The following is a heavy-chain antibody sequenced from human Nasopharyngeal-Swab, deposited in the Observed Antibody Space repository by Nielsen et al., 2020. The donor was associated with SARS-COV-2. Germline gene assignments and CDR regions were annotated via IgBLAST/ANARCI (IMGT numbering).Heavy chain of an antibody. V-gene: IGHV3-33*06. CDR3: AKSPHYGSEYYYYYYMDV. Sequence: GESLKISCAASGFTFSSYGMHWVRQAPGKGLEWVAVIWYDGSNKYYADSVKGRFTISRDNSKNTLYLQMNSLRAEDTAVYYCAKSPHYGSEYYYYYYMDVWGKGTTVTVSS. CDR2: IWYDGSNK. D-gene: IGHD3-10*01. J-gene: IGHJ6*03. CDR1: GFTFSSYG.